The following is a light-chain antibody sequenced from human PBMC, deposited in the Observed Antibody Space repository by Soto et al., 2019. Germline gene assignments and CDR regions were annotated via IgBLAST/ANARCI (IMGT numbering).Light chain of an antibody. CDR1: QNIRGNE. Sequence: EVVLTQSPGTLSLSPGERATLSCRASQNIRGNELAWYQQKPGQAPRLLIYRGSTRATGIPYRFSGRGSGKDVTLTLSRLEPEDFAVYYCQDYGTSAPWTFGQGTKVEIK. CDR2: RGS. V-gene: IGKV3-20*01. CDR3: QDYGTSAPWT. J-gene: IGKJ1*01.